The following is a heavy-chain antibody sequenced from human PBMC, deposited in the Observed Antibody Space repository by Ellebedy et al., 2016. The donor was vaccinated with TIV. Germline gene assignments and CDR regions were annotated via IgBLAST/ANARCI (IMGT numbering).Heavy chain of an antibody. Sequence: GESLKISCAASGFVFKSYSMSWVRQAPGKGLEWVASISDRNSKRFYSDSVKGRFIISRDDATSSLFLEMNTLRVEDTAVYYCARPMFYYHYYMDVWGKGTTVIV. CDR1: GFVFKSYS. CDR3: ARPMFYYHYYMDV. V-gene: IGHV3-21*01. J-gene: IGHJ6*03. CDR2: ISDRNSKR. D-gene: IGHD3-10*02.